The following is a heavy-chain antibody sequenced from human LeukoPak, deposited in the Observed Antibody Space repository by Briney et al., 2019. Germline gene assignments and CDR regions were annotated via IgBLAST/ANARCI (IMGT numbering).Heavy chain of an antibody. Sequence: PGGSLRLSCAASGFTFSNYAMSWVRQAPGKGLEWVSAISGSGGSTYYADSVKGRFTISRDNSKNTLYLQMNSLRAEDTAVYYCAKDYYDSSGFFDYWGQGTLVTVSS. J-gene: IGHJ4*02. V-gene: IGHV3-23*01. D-gene: IGHD3-22*01. CDR3: AKDYYDSSGFFDY. CDR1: GFTFSNYA. CDR2: ISGSGGST.